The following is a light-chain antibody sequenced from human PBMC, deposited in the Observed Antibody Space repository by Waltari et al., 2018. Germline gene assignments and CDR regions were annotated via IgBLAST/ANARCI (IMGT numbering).Light chain of an antibody. CDR3: AALDVSLNALI. CDR2: YDD. J-gene: IGLJ2*01. CDR1: SSNIGDSA. Sequence: QSALTQPPSVSGAPRQRVTISCSGSSSNIGDSAVTWYQQFPGKSPKLVIYYDDLLPSGVSDRFSGSKSGSSASLAISGLQSEDEALYCCAALDVSLNALIFGGGTKLTVL. V-gene: IGLV1-36*01.